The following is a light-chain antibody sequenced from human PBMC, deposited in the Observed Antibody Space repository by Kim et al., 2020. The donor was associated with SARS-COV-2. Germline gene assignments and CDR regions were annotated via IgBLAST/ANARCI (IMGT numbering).Light chain of an antibody. CDR1: DLGNKY. CDR2: QDD. J-gene: IGLJ3*02. CDR3: QAWDNTYARV. V-gene: IGLV3-1*01. Sequence: SYELTQPPSVSVSPGRTATITCSGDDLGNKYTCWYQKTPGQSPRLLIYQDDKRPSGIPERFSGSNSGNTATLTITGAQAIDEGDYFCQAWDNTYARVFGGVTQLTDL.